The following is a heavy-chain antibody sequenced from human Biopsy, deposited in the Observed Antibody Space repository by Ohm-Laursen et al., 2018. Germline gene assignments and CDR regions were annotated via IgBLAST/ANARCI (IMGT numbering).Heavy chain of an antibody. CDR1: GGTFGNYG. CDR3: ATKLTGYFHH. Sequence: GASVKVSCKAPGGTFGNYGVNWVRQAPGQGLEWLGGNIPILGTGNYAQKFQDRVTVAADTSTSTATMELRSLRSDDTAVYYCATKLTGYFHHWGQGTLAIVSS. J-gene: IGHJ1*01. CDR2: NIPILGTG. D-gene: IGHD3-9*01. V-gene: IGHV1-69*06.